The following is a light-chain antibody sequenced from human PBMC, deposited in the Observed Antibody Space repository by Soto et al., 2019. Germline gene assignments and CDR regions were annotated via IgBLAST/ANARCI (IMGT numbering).Light chain of an antibody. CDR1: QGIGRF. Sequence: IQVTQSPSSLSASVCDRVTITCRASQGIGRFLAWYQQQPGKAPKLLIHAASTLQSGVPSRFSGSGSGTDFTLTSSSLQPEDFATYYCQQLNRYPTFGGGTKVEIK. CDR2: AAS. CDR3: QQLNRYPT. J-gene: IGKJ4*01. V-gene: IGKV1-9*01.